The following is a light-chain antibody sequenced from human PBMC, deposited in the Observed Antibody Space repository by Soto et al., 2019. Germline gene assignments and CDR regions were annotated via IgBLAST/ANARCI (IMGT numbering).Light chain of an antibody. J-gene: IGKJ1*01. V-gene: IGKV3-20*01. CDR2: GAS. CDR3: QQYDSSPET. Sequence: EIVLTQSPGTLSLSPGERATLSCRASQSVSSSYLAWYQQKPGQAPRLLIYGASSRATGIPDRFSGSGSGTDFTLTISRLEPEDFAVYYCQQYDSSPETFGQGTKVEIK. CDR1: QSVSSSY.